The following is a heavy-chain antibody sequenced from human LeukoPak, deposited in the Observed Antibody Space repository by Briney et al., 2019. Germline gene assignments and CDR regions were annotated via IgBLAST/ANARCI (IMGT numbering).Heavy chain of an antibody. D-gene: IGHD3-10*01. Sequence: ASVKVSCKASGGTFSSYAISWVRQAPGQGLEWMGGIIPIFGTANYAQKFQGRVTITTDESTSTAYMELSSLRSEDTAVYCCARGPTLRLLWFGELEKWGQGTLVTVSS. CDR3: ARGPTLRLLWFGELEK. J-gene: IGHJ4*02. V-gene: IGHV1-69*05. CDR2: IIPIFGTA. CDR1: GGTFSSYA.